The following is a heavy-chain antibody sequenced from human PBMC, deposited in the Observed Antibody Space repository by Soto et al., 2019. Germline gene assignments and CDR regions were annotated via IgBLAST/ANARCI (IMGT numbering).Heavy chain of an antibody. CDR3: ARGGVGYCSGGSCHWFDP. D-gene: IGHD2-15*01. CDR1: GGTFSSYA. V-gene: IGHV1-69*13. Sequence: SVKVSCKASGGTFSSYAISWVRQAPGQGLEWMGGIIPIFGTANYAQKFQGRVTITVDESTSTAYMELSSLRSEDTAVYYCARGGVGYCSGGSCHWFDPWGQGTLVTVSS. J-gene: IGHJ5*02. CDR2: IIPIFGTA.